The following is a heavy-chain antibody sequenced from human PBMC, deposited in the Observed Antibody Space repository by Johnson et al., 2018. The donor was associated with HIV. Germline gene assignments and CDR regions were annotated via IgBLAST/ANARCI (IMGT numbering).Heavy chain of an antibody. CDR1: GFTFSSYW. Sequence: VQLVESGGGLVQPGGSLRLSCVASGFTFSSYWMSWVRQAPGKGLEWVTNIKQDGSEKYYVDSVKGRFTISRDNAKNSLYLQMNSLRAEDTAVYYCARVAYYDSSGYLGVYAFDIWGQGTMVTVSS. V-gene: IGHV3-7*02. CDR3: ARVAYYDSSGYLGVYAFDI. CDR2: IKQDGSEK. D-gene: IGHD3-22*01. J-gene: IGHJ3*02.